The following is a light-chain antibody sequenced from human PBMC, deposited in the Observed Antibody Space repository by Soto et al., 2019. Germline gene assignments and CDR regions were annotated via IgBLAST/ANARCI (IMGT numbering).Light chain of an antibody. Sequence: DIQMTQSPSSLSASVGDRVTITCQATQDISHYLNWYQQKPGKAPKLLIYDASNLKTGVPGRFTGRGSGTEFTLTITNLQAQDIATYFCQQYDNLITFGQGKRLEIK. CDR2: DAS. V-gene: IGKV1-33*01. CDR3: QQYDNLIT. CDR1: QDISHY. J-gene: IGKJ5*01.